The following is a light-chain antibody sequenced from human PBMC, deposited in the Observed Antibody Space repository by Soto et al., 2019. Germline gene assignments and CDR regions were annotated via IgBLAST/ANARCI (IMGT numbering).Light chain of an antibody. CDR2: GVY. Sequence: EKWMTQSPATLSLSPGERATLSCRASQSVSSNLAWYQQKPGQAPRLLIYGVYTRAPGIPARFSGSGSGTEFTLTISSLKSEDFAVYYCQQYHSWHPRTFGQGTKVDIK. J-gene: IGKJ1*01. CDR3: QQYHSWHPRT. V-gene: IGKV3D-15*01. CDR1: QSVSSN.